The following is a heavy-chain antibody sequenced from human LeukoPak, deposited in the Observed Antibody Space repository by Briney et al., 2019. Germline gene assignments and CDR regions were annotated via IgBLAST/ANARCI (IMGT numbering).Heavy chain of an antibody. J-gene: IGHJ4*02. Sequence: GSLRLSCAASGFTFSDHWMTWVRQAPGKGLEWIGEINHSGSTNYNPSLKSRVTISVDTSKNQFSLKLSSVTAADTAVYYCARRLGSGWYPVDYWGQGTLVTVSS. CDR3: ARRLGSGWYPVDY. CDR1: GFTFSDHW. D-gene: IGHD6-19*01. CDR2: INHSGST. V-gene: IGHV4-34*01.